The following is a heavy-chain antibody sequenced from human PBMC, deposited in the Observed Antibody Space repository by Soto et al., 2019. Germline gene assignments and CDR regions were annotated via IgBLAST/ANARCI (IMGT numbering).Heavy chain of an antibody. Sequence: SETLSLTCTVSGGSISSSGYYWGWIRQPPGKGLEWIGSIYYSGSTYYNPSLKSRVTISVDTSKNQFSLKLSSVTAADTAVYYCASYYYDSSGYYYVPGVYWGQGTLVTVSS. CDR1: GGSISSSGYY. J-gene: IGHJ4*02. CDR2: IYYSGST. CDR3: ASYYYDSSGYYYVPGVY. D-gene: IGHD3-22*01. V-gene: IGHV4-39*01.